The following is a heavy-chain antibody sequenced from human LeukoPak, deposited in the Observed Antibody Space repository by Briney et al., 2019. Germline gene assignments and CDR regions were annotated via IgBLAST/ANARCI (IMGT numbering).Heavy chain of an antibody. CDR1: GYTFSSYA. Sequence: GGSLRLSCAASGYTFSSYAMHWVRQAPGKGLEWVAVISYDGSNKYYADSVKGRFTISRDNSKNTLYLQMNSLRAEDTAVYYCAVSMATDFDYWGQGTLVTVSS. D-gene: IGHD5-24*01. V-gene: IGHV3-30-3*01. J-gene: IGHJ4*02. CDR2: ISYDGSNK. CDR3: AVSMATDFDY.